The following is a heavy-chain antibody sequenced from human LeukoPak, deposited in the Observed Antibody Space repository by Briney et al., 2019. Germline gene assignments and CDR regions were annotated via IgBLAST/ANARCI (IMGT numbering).Heavy chain of an antibody. V-gene: IGHV1-69*06. CDR3: AKDRNGDIAFDI. D-gene: IGHD4-17*01. CDR1: GGTFSSYA. CDR2: IIPIFGTA. Sequence: SVKVSCKASGGTFSSYAISWVRQAPGQGLEWMGGIIPIFGTANYAQKFQGRVTITADKSTSTAYMELSSLRSEDTAVYYCAKDRNGDIAFDIWGQGTMVTVSS. J-gene: IGHJ3*02.